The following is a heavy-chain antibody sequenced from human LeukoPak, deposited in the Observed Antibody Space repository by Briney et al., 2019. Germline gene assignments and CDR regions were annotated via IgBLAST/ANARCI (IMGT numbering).Heavy chain of an antibody. CDR3: ARVSVDTAMVTWFDP. CDR1: GGSFSGYY. J-gene: IGHJ5*02. D-gene: IGHD5-18*01. Sequence: SETLSLTCAVYGGSFSGYYWSWIRQPPGKGLEGIGEINHSGSTNYNPSLKSRVTISVYTSKNQFSLKLSSVTAADTAVYYCARVSVDTAMVTWFDPWGQGTLVTVSS. CDR2: INHSGST. V-gene: IGHV4-34*01.